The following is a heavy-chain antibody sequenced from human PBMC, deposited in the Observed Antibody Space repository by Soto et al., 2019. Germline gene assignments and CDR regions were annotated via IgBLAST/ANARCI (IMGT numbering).Heavy chain of an antibody. CDR2: LSSSGGNT. CDR3: AKVVSRVYARDY. CDR1: GFPFSTYA. D-gene: IGHD2-8*01. Sequence: GGSLRLSCAASGFPFSTYAMSWVRQAPGKGLEWVSGLSSSGGNTYYADSVKGRFTISRDNSKNTLYLQMNSLRAEDTAVYFCAKVVSRVYARDYWGQGTLVTVSS. V-gene: IGHV3-23*01. J-gene: IGHJ4*02.